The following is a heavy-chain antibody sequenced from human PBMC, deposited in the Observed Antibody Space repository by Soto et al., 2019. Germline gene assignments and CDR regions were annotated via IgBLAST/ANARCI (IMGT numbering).Heavy chain of an antibody. J-gene: IGHJ4*02. V-gene: IGHV4-59*12. CDR1: GGSISSYY. CDR3: AGRVPRTQIDY. Sequence: PSETLSLTCTVSGGSISSYYWSWIRQPPGKGLEWIGYIYYSGSTNYNPSLKSRVTISVDTSKNQFSLKLSSVTAADTAVYYCAGRVPRTQIDYWGQGTLDTVSS. D-gene: IGHD2-2*01. CDR2: IYYSGST.